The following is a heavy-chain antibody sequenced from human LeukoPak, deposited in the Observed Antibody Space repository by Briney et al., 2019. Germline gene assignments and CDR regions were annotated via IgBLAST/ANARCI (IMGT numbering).Heavy chain of an antibody. Sequence: GESLKISCKGSGYSFTNYWIIWVRQMPGKGLECMGRIDPSDSYTNYSPSFQGHVTISADKSISTAYLQWSSLKASDTAMYYCARLTYFYASGSPNLYYIDYWGQGTLVTVSS. D-gene: IGHD3-10*01. CDR3: ARLTYFYASGSPNLYYIDY. J-gene: IGHJ4*02. CDR2: IDPSDSYT. V-gene: IGHV5-10-1*01. CDR1: GYSFTNYW.